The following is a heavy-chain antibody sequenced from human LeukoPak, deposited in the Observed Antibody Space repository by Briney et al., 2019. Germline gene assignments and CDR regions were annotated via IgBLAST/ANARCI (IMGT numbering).Heavy chain of an antibody. V-gene: IGHV4-59*01. J-gene: IGHJ4*02. CDR2: IYYSGRT. CDR3: ARVRSGWYSFDY. D-gene: IGHD6-19*01. CDR1: GGPISSYY. Sequence: SETLSLTCTVSGGPISSYYWSWIRQPPGKGLEWIGYIYYSGRTNYNPSLKSRVTISVDTSRHQMSLKLSSVTAADTAVYYCARVRSGWYSFDYWGQGTLVTVSS.